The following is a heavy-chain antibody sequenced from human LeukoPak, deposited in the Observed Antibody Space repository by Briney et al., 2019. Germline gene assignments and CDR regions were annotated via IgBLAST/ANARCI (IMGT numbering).Heavy chain of an antibody. V-gene: IGHV3-11*04. CDR3: ARESHYYDSSGYQH. Sequence: PGGSLRLSCAASGFTFSDYYMSWIRQAPGKGLERVSYISSSGSTIYYADSVKGRFTIYRDNAKNSLYLQMNSLRAEDTAVYYCARESHYYDSSGYQHWGQGTLVTVSS. CDR2: ISSSGSTI. D-gene: IGHD3-22*01. J-gene: IGHJ4*02. CDR1: GFTFSDYY.